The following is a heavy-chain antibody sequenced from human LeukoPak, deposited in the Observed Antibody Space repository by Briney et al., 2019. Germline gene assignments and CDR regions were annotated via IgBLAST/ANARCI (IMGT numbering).Heavy chain of an antibody. CDR2: ISSDGNT. V-gene: IGHV3-66*01. CDR1: GYTVSSSS. Sequence: GGSLRLSCAASGYTVSSSSMNWVRLGPGKGLEWVSVISSDGNTYYADSVKGRFTISRDNSRNTLSLQMHGLRADDTAVYYCARGQEQFSSPWQWGPRRKNFYYYGMDVWGQGTTVTVSS. D-gene: IGHD6-19*01. CDR3: ARGQEQFSSPWQWGPRRKNFYYYGMDV. J-gene: IGHJ6*02.